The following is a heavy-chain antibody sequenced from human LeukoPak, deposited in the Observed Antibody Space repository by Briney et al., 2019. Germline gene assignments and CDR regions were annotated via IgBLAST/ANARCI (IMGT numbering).Heavy chain of an antibody. Sequence: MASETLSLTCTVSGGSISSSSYYWGWIRQPPGKGLEWIGSIYYSGSTYYNPSLKSRVTISVDTSKNQFSLKLSSVTAADTAVYYCARDPSSSWTQGWFDPWGQGTLVTVSS. CDR2: IYYSGST. J-gene: IGHJ5*02. D-gene: IGHD6-13*01. V-gene: IGHV4-39*07. CDR1: GGSISSSSYY. CDR3: ARDPSSSWTQGWFDP.